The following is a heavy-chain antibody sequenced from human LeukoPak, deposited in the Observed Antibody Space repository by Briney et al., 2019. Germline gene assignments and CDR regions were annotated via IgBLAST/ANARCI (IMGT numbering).Heavy chain of an antibody. J-gene: IGHJ4*02. CDR3: ARVHYYDSSAYRHFED. CDR2: IKEDESEK. V-gene: IGHV3-7*01. D-gene: IGHD3-22*01. CDR1: GFTFSTYG. Sequence: GGSLRLSCAASGFTFSTYGMTWVRQAPGKGLEWVANIKEDESEKYYVDSVKGRFNIFRDNAKNLLYLQMNSLRAEDTAVYYCARVHYYDSSAYRHFEDWGQGTLVTASS.